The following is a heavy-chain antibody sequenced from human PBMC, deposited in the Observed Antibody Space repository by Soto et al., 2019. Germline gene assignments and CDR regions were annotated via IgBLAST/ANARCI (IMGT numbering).Heavy chain of an antibody. D-gene: IGHD1-1*01. Sequence: QVQLQESGPGLVKPSETLSLTCTVSGGSISSYYWSWIRQPPGKGLEWIGYIYNSGRTNYNPSLTRRVRTSVATSTNQVSLTLSSVTAADTAVYYCARRYGYSFDYWGPGTLVTVSS. CDR3: ARRYGYSFDY. V-gene: IGHV4-59*08. CDR1: GGSISSYY. CDR2: IYNSGRT. J-gene: IGHJ4*02.